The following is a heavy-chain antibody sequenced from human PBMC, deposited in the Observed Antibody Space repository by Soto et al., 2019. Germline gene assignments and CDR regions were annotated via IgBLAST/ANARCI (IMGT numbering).Heavy chain of an antibody. CDR2: INAGNGNT. J-gene: IGHJ4*02. D-gene: IGHD3-9*01. V-gene: IGHV1-3*01. CDR1: GYTFTSYA. CDR3: ARGFDWSFPFDY. Sequence: ASVKVSFTASGYTFTSYAMHWVRQAPGQRLEWMGWINAGNGNTKYSQKFQGRVTITRDTSASTAYMELSSLRSEDTAVYYCARGFDWSFPFDYWGQGTLVTVSS.